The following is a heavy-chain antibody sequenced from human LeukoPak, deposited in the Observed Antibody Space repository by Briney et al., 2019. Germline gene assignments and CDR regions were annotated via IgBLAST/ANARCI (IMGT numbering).Heavy chain of an antibody. V-gene: IGHV3-21*01. CDR3: ARVHGGYPFDQ. J-gene: IGHJ4*02. Sequence: GGSLRLSCAASEFSFSSYSMNWARQAPGKGLEWVSSISSSSSWILYADSVKGRFTISRDNAKKSLFLQMNSLRADDTAVYYCARVHGGYPFDQWGQGILVTVSS. D-gene: IGHD2-15*01. CDR1: EFSFSSYS. CDR2: ISSSSSWI.